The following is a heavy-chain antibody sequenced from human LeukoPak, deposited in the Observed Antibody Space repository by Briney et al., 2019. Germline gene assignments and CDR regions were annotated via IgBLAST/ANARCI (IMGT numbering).Heavy chain of an antibody. V-gene: IGHV4-59*08. CDR3: ARLPLLRSIGWYFDY. Sequence: SETLSLTCTVSGGSISSYYWSWIRQPPGKGPEWIGYIYYSGSTNYNPSLKSRVTISVDTSKNQFSLKLSSVTAADTAVYYCARLPLLRSIGWYFDYWGQGTLVTVSS. J-gene: IGHJ4*02. CDR1: GGSISSYY. D-gene: IGHD3-3*01. CDR2: IYYSGST.